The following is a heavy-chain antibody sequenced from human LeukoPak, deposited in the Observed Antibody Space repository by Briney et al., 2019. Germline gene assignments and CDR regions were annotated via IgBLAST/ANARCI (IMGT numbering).Heavy chain of an antibody. Sequence: GASVKVSCKASGYTFTSYYMHWVRQAPGQGLEWMGIINPSGGSTSYAQKFQGRVTITRDTSASTAYMELSSLRSEDTALYYCARDRGQFLLPAWGQGTLVTVSS. J-gene: IGHJ4*02. CDR2: INPSGGST. V-gene: IGHV1-46*01. CDR3: ARDRGQFLLPA. CDR1: GYTFTSYY. D-gene: IGHD3-10*01.